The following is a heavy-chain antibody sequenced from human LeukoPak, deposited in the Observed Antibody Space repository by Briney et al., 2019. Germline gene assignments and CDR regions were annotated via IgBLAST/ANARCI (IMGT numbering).Heavy chain of an antibody. Sequence: GGSLRLSCAASGFTFSSYGMHWVRQAPGKGLEWVAFIRYDGSNKYYADSVKGRFTISRDNSKNTLYLQMNSLRPEDTAVYYCAKALGQWLPTYAEYFQHWGQGTLVTVS. J-gene: IGHJ1*01. CDR2: IRYDGSNK. CDR3: AKALGQWLPTYAEYFQH. D-gene: IGHD6-19*01. CDR1: GFTFSSYG. V-gene: IGHV3-30*02.